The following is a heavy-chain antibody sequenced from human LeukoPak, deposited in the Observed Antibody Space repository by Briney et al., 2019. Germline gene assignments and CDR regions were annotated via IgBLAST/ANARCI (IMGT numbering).Heavy chain of an antibody. CDR2: INHSGST. D-gene: IGHD3-10*01. J-gene: IGHJ3*02. CDR3: VRENSVDYFRGPFDPFDI. Sequence: PSETLSLTCAVYGGSFSGYYWSWIRQPPGKGLEWIGEINHSGSTNYNPSLKSRVTISVDTSKNQFSLKLSSVTAADTAVYYCVRENSVDYFRGPFDPFDIWGQGTMVTVSS. V-gene: IGHV4-34*01. CDR1: GGSFSGYY.